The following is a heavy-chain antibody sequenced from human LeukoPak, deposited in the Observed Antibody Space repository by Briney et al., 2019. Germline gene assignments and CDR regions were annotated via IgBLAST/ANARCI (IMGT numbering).Heavy chain of an antibody. J-gene: IGHJ4*02. CDR1: AFTVSSNC. CDR2: ISYDGSNK. D-gene: IGHD1-26*01. V-gene: IGHV3-30*03. Sequence: AGYLCLYGAGSAFTVSSNCMDWVGQGQGNGLEWVAVISYDGSNKYYADPGKGRITTARDNSKNALYQQMSRLRAEDAAVYYCARDEELYMDYWGQGTLVTVSS. CDR3: ARDEELYMDY.